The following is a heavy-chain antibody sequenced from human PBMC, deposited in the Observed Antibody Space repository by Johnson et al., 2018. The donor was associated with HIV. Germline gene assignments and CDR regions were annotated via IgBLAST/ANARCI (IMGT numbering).Heavy chain of an antibody. Sequence: QVQLVESGGGLVQPGGSLRLSCAASGFTFSSYAMSWVRQAPGKGLEWVAVISYDGSNKYYADSVKGRFTISRDNSKNTLYLQMNSLGAEETAVYYCARTSKIPDAFDSWGQGTMVTVSS. J-gene: IGHJ3*02. V-gene: IGHV3-30-3*01. CDR1: GFTFSSYA. CDR3: ARTSKIPDAFDS. CDR2: ISYDGSNK.